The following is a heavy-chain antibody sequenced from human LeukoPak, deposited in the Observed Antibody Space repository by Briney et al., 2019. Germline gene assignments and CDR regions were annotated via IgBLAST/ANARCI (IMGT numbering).Heavy chain of an antibody. CDR2: ISSSGSTI. CDR3: ARDPHDSSGPYFDY. D-gene: IGHD3-22*01. Sequence: PGGSLRLSCAASGFTFSSYEMNWVRQARGKGLEWVSYISSSGSTIYYADSVKGRFTISRDNAKNSLYLQMNSLRAEDTAVYYCARDPHDSSGPYFDYWGQGTLVTVSS. J-gene: IGHJ4*02. CDR1: GFTFSSYE. V-gene: IGHV3-48*03.